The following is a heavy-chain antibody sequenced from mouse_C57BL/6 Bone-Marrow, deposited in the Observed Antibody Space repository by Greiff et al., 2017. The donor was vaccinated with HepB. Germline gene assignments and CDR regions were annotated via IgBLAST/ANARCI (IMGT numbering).Heavy chain of an antibody. D-gene: IGHD1-1*01. J-gene: IGHJ1*03. CDR2: IDPSDSYT. Sequence: VQLQQPGAELVMPGASVKLSCKASGYTFTSYWMHWVKQRHGQGLEWIGEIDPSDSYTNYNQKFKGKSTLTVDKSSSTAYMQLSSLTSEDSAVYYCARSDYYGLHWYFDVWGTGTTVTVSS. CDR3: ARSDYYGLHWYFDV. CDR1: GYTFTSYW. V-gene: IGHV1-69*01.